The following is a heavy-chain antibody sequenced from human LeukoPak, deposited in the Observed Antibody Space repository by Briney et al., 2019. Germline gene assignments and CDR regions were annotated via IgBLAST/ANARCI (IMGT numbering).Heavy chain of an antibody. CDR1: GYTFTDYY. CDR3: ARDLQHYDSSGYYYSIGGPTDY. D-gene: IGHD3-22*01. J-gene: IGHJ4*02. CDR2: INPSGGST. V-gene: IGHV1-46*01. Sequence: GASVKLSCKASGYTFTDYYIHWVRQAPGQGLEWMGIINPSGGSTSYAQKFQGRVTMTRDTSTSTVYMELSSLRSEDTAVYYCARDLQHYDSSGYYYSIGGPTDYWGQGTLVTVSS.